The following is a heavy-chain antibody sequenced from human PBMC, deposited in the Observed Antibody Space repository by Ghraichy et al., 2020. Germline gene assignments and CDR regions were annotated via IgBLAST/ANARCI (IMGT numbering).Heavy chain of an antibody. J-gene: IGHJ4*02. V-gene: IGHV4-39*01. CDR1: GGSISSSSYY. Sequence: SETLSLTCTVSGGSISSSSYYWGWIRQPPGKGLEWIGSIYYSGSTYYNPSLKSRVTISVDTSKNQFSLKLSSVTAADTAVYYCLVRGVTSFDYWGQGTLVTVSS. CDR2: IYYSGST. CDR3: LVRGVTSFDY. D-gene: IGHD3-10*01.